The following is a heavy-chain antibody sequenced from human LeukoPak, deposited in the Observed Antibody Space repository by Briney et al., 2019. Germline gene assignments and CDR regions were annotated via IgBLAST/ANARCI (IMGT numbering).Heavy chain of an antibody. CDR2: ISSSSSYI. CDR3: AIFWSGYYTGSAPGL. CDR1: GFTFSSYS. D-gene: IGHD3-3*01. J-gene: IGHJ4*02. V-gene: IGHV3-21*01. Sequence: GGSLRLSCAASGFTFSSYSMNWVRQAPGKGLEWVSSISSSSSYIYYADSVKGRFTISRDNAKNSLYLQMNSLRAEDTAVYYCAIFWSGYYTGSAPGLWGQGTLVTVSS.